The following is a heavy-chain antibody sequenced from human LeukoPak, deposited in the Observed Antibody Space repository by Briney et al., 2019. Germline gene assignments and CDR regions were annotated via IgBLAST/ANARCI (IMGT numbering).Heavy chain of an antibody. D-gene: IGHD3-22*01. V-gene: IGHV1-18*01. CDR1: GYTFTSYG. Sequence: ASVKVSRTSSGYTFTSYGISCVPRAPGQGFVWVVWISAYNGNTNYAQKLQGRVTMTTDTSTSTAYMELRSLRSDDTAVYYCARGVPRYYYDSSGYYYFDYWGQGTLVTVSS. CDR3: ARGVPRYYYDSSGYYYFDY. CDR2: ISAYNGNT. J-gene: IGHJ4*02.